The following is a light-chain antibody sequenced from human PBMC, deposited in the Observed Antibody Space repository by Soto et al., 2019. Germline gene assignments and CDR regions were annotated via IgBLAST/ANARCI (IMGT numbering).Light chain of an antibody. V-gene: IGKV3-20*01. CDR3: QQYGNSPQT. CDR2: GAS. J-gene: IGKJ1*01. Sequence: VMTQSPATLSVSPGERATLSCRASQSVSSNLAWYQQKPGQAPRLLIYGASSRATGIPNRFSGSGSGTDFTLTISRLEPEDFAVYYCQQYGNSPQTFGQGTKVDIK. CDR1: QSVSSN.